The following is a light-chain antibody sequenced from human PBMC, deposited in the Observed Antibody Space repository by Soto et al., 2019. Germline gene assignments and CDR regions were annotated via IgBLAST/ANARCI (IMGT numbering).Light chain of an antibody. CDR3: QQYNSYSGT. CDR2: DAS. V-gene: IGKV1-5*01. Sequence: DIQITQSPSTLSASVGDRGTITCRASQSISSWLAWYQQKPGKAPKLLIYDASSLESGVPSRFSGSGSGTEFTLTISSLQPDDFATYYCQQYNSYSGTFGQGTKVDTK. J-gene: IGKJ1*01. CDR1: QSISSW.